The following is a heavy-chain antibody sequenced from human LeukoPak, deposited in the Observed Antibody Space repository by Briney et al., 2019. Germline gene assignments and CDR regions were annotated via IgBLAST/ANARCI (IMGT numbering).Heavy chain of an antibody. CDR2: IWYDGSGK. Sequence: GGSLRLSCAASGFTFSRYSMHWVRQAPGKGLEWVAIIWYDGSGKYYADSVKGRFTISRDNSNNTLFLQMNSLRVEDTALHYCARDYSSSWDYWGQGTLVTVSS. D-gene: IGHD6-13*01. CDR3: ARDYSSSWDY. V-gene: IGHV3-33*01. CDR1: GFTFSRYS. J-gene: IGHJ4*02.